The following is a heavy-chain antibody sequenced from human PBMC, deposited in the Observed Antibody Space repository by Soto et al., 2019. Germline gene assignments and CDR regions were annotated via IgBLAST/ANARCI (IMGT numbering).Heavy chain of an antibody. CDR2: VYYSGTT. CDR3: ARTTAVPNTLRSRYFFDY. Sequence: QVQLQESGPGLLKPSETLSLTCSVSGGSVSDKTYYWRWIRQPPGKRLEWIGYVYYSGTTNYNPSFKSRVTIAVALSKNRFSLRLSSVTTADTALYYCARTTAVPNTLRSRYFFDYWGQGTLVTVSS. J-gene: IGHJ4*02. V-gene: IGHV4-61*01. D-gene: IGHD4-17*01. CDR1: GGSVSDKTYY.